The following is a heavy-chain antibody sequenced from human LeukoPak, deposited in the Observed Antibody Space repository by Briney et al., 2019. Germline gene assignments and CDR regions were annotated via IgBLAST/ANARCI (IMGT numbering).Heavy chain of an antibody. CDR3: AAAYCGGDCYDYYYYGMDV. CDR1: GGSISSYY. Sequence: SETLSLTCTVSGGSISSYYWIWIRQPPGKGLEWIGYIYYSGSTNYNPSLKSRVTISVDTSKNQFSLKLSSVTAADTAVYYCAAAYCGGDCYDYYYYGMDVWGQGTTVTVSS. D-gene: IGHD2-21*02. J-gene: IGHJ6*02. V-gene: IGHV4-59*01. CDR2: IYYSGST.